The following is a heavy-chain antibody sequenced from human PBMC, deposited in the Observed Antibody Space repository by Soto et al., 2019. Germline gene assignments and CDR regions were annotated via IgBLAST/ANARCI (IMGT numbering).Heavy chain of an antibody. J-gene: IGHJ4*02. Sequence: SETLSLTCTVSGGSISSGDYYWSWIRQPPGKGLEWIGYIYYSGSTYYNPSLKSRVTISVDTSKNQFSLKLSSVTAADTAVYYCAKTDSSGYLPDYWGQGTLVTVSS. CDR3: AKTDSSGYLPDY. D-gene: IGHD3-22*01. CDR1: GGSISSGDYY. V-gene: IGHV4-30-4*01. CDR2: IYYSGST.